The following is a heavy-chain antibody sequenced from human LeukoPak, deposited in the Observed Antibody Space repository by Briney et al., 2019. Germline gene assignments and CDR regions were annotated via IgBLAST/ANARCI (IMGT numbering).Heavy chain of an antibody. J-gene: IGHJ4*02. Sequence: GRSLRLSCAASVFTFSSYSMNWVRHAPEKGLEWVSYISSGTNTIYYADSVKGRFTISRDNAKNSLYLQMNSLRDEDTAVYYCARWGCGSNGCYDYWGQGTLVTVSS. CDR3: ARWGCGSNGCYDY. CDR2: ISSGTNTI. D-gene: IGHD2-2*01. V-gene: IGHV3-48*02. CDR1: VFTFSSYS.